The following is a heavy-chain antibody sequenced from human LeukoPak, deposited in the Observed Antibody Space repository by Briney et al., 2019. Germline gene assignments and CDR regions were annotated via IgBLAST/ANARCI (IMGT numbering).Heavy chain of an antibody. D-gene: IGHD3-10*01. J-gene: IGHJ4*02. CDR1: GFTFSSYA. CDR3: AKDSSPIYALWFGESYYFDY. Sequence: GGSLRLSSAASGFTFSSYAMSWVRQAPGKGLEWVSAISGSGGSTYYADSVKGRFTISRDNSKNTLYLQMNSLRAEDTAVYYCAKDSSPIYALWFGESYYFDYWGQGTLVTVSS. V-gene: IGHV3-23*01. CDR2: ISGSGGST.